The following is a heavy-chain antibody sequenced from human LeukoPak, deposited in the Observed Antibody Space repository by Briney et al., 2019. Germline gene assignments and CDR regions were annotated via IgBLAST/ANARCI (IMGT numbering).Heavy chain of an antibody. Sequence: SETLSLTCTVSGGSISSSTYYWGWIRQPPGKGLEWIGTIYYRGSTYYNPSLKSRVTISVDTSKNQFSLKLTSVTAADTAVYYCARLGRTYNDFWSGPWGQGTLVTVSS. CDR1: GGSISSSTYY. V-gene: IGHV4-39*01. CDR3: ARLGRTYNDFWSGP. D-gene: IGHD3-3*01. CDR2: IYYRGST. J-gene: IGHJ5*02.